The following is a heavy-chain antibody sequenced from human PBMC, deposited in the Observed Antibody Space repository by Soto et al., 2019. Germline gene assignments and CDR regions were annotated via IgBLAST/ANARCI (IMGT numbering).Heavy chain of an antibody. CDR1: GFTFRSYG. CDR2: MAYDGGNE. D-gene: IGHD1-26*01. CDR3: AKDRYSGTYPTDFDY. V-gene: IGHV3-30*18. Sequence: AGSLRPSCAGSGFTFRSYGIHWVRQAPGQGGEGVAVMAYDGGNEKYTGAVKDRFTISRDDSHNVAYLQMSSLRTEDTAMYYCAKDRYSGTYPTDFDYWGQGSLVTVSS. J-gene: IGHJ4*02.